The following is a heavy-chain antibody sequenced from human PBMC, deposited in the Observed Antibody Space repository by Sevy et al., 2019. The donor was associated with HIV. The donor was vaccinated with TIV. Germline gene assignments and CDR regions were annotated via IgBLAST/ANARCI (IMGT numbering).Heavy chain of an antibody. CDR3: AKDGESYVWGSHYDY. CDR2: TSGSGGST. CDR1: GFSFSNYG. V-gene: IGHV3-23*01. Sequence: GSLRLSCEASGFSFSNYGMNWVRQAPGKGLEWVSGTSGSGGSTYYADSVKGRFTISRDNSKNKLYLQMNSLRAEDTAVYSCAKDGESYVWGSHYDYWGQGTLVTVSS. J-gene: IGHJ4*02. D-gene: IGHD3-16*01.